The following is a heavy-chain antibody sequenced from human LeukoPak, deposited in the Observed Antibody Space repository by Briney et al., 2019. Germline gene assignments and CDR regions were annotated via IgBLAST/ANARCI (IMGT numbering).Heavy chain of an antibody. D-gene: IGHD6-6*01. J-gene: IGHJ6*02. CDR1: GGSISSYY. CDR3: ASGIQYSRYYYGMDV. Sequence: SETLSLTCTVSGGSISSYYWSWIRQPPGKGLEWFGYIYYSGSTNYNPSLKSRVTISVDTSKNQFSLKLSSVTAADTAVYYCASGIQYSRYYYGMDVWGQGTTVTVSS. V-gene: IGHV4-59*01. CDR2: IYYSGST.